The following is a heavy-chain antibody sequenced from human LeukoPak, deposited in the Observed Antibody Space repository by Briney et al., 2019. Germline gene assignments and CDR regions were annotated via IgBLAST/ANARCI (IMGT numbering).Heavy chain of an antibody. CDR2: VSNSGDTT. J-gene: IGHJ4*02. CDR3: ANIGSSTFGSTGF. CDR1: GFTFSTCG. V-gene: IGHV3-23*01. Sequence: PGGSLRLSCVASGFTFSTCGMIWVRQAPGKGPEWVSLVSNSGDTTNYADSVKGRFTISRDNSKNTLYLQMDSLRAEDTAAYYCANIGSSTFGSTGFWGQGTLVTVSS. D-gene: IGHD3-16*01.